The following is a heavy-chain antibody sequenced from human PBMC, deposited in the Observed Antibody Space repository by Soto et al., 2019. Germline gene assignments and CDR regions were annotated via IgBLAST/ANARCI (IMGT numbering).Heavy chain of an antibody. CDR2: IYYSGST. CDR1: GGSISSGDYY. CDR3: AGFCGGACYQRENFDY. J-gene: IGHJ4*02. V-gene: IGHV4-30-4*01. D-gene: IGHD2-21*02. Sequence: SETLSLTCTVSGGSISSGDYYWSWIRQPPGKGLEWIGYIYYSGSTYYNPSLKSRVTISVDTSKNQFSLKLSSVTAADTAVYYCAGFCGGACYQRENFDYWGQGTLVTVSS.